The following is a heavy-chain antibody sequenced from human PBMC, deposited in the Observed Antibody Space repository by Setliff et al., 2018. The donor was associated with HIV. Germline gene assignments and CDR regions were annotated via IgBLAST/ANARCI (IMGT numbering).Heavy chain of an antibody. V-gene: IGHV4-4*09. Sequence: PSETLSLTCTVSGGSISSYYWSWIRQSPGKGLEWIGYIYISGSTNYNPSLKSRVTISVDTSKNQFSLKLSSVTAADTAVYYCARHSDIAARRTYFDYWGQGTLVTVPQ. D-gene: IGHD6-6*01. CDR3: ARHSDIAARRTYFDY. CDR2: IYISGST. J-gene: IGHJ4*02. CDR1: GGSISSYY.